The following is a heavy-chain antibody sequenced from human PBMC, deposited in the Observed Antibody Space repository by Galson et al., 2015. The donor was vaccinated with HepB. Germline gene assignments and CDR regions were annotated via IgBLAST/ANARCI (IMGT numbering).Heavy chain of an antibody. D-gene: IGHD3-22*01. V-gene: IGHV4-61*01. J-gene: IGHJ5*02. Sequence: TLSLTCTVSGGSVSSGSYYWGWIRQPPGKGLEWIGYIYYSGSTNYNPSPKSRVTISVDTSKNQFSLKLGSVTAADTAVYYCAGGVTTDPYWFDPWGQGTLVTVSS. CDR2: IYYSGST. CDR3: AGGVTTDPYWFDP. CDR1: GGSVSSGSYY.